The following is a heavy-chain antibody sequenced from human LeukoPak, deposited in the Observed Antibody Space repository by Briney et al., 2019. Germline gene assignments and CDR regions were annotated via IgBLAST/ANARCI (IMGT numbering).Heavy chain of an antibody. Sequence: SETLSLTCAVYGGSFSSCTYSWGWIRQPPGKGLEWIGSFSCSGSTYYNPSLKSQVTISVDTSKSQFSLYMDSVTAADTAVYYCARDWNRYAYWGQGTLVTVSS. D-gene: IGHD1-1*01. V-gene: IGHV4-39*07. CDR2: FSCSGST. CDR1: GGSFSSCTYS. CDR3: ARDWNRYAY. J-gene: IGHJ4*02.